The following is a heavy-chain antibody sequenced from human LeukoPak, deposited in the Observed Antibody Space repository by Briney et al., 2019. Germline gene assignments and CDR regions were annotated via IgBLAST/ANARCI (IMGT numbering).Heavy chain of an antibody. D-gene: IGHD3-9*01. J-gene: IGHJ4*02. CDR3: AKGAVYYDILTGYVSPYFDY. CDR2: ISGIGGST. Sequence: GGSLRLSCAASGFTFSSYAMSWVRQAPGKGLEWVSAISGIGGSTYYADSVKGRFTISRDNSKNTLYLQMNSLRAEDTAVYYRAKGAVYYDILTGYVSPYFDYWGQGTLVTVSS. CDR1: GFTFSSYA. V-gene: IGHV3-23*01.